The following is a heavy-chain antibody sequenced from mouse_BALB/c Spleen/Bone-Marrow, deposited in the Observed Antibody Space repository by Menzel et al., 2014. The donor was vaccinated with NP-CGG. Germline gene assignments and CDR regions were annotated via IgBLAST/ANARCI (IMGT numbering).Heavy chain of an antibody. J-gene: IGHJ3*01. CDR3: ARDRRYDLAWFAY. CDR2: IRKKANGYTT. CDR1: GFTFTDYY. V-gene: IGHV7-3*02. Sequence: VQLKESGGGLVQPGGSLRLSCANFGFTFTDYYMSWVRQPPGKALEWLGFIRKKANGYTTEYSASVKGRFTISRDNSQSILYLQMNTLRAEDSATYYCARDRRYDLAWFAYWGQGTLVTVSA. D-gene: IGHD2-14*01.